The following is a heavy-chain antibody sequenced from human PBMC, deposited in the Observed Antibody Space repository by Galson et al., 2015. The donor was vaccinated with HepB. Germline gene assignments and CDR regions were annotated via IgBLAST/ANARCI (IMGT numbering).Heavy chain of an antibody. V-gene: IGHV3-11*01. CDR3: ARAPTTVVTEFDY. D-gene: IGHD4-23*01. CDR2: ISSSGSTI. J-gene: IGHJ4*02. CDR1: GFTFSDYY. Sequence: SLRLSCAASGFTFSDYYMSWIRQAPGKGLEWVSYISSSGSTIYYADSVKDRFTISRDNAKNSLYLQMNSLRAEDTAVYYCARAPTTVVTEFDYWGQGTLVTVSS.